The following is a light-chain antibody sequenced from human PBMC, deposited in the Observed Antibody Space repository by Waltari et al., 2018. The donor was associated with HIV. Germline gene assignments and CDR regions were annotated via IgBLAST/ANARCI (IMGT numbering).Light chain of an antibody. CDR1: STDLGRYDL. CDR2: ECT. Sequence: QSALTQPASVSGSPGQSITISCTGTSTDLGRYDLFSWYQHQPGRAPKLIIYECTKWPSGVCHRFSGSKSGATASLTISGLQAEDEADYYCCSYAGITTWVFGGGTKVTVL. V-gene: IGLV2-23*01. CDR3: CSYAGITTWV. J-gene: IGLJ3*02.